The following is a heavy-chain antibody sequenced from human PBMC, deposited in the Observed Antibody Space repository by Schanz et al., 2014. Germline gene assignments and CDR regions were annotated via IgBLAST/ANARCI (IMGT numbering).Heavy chain of an antibody. V-gene: IGHV1-18*04. D-gene: IGHD3-22*01. Sequence: QVHLVQSGAEVKKPGSSVKVSCKASGYSFTDYYIHWVRQAPGQGLEWMGWISAYTNNTNYAQKVQGRVTMTTDTSTGTAYMELSSLRSEDTAVYYCAREVGLYDRGWFDPWGQGTLVTVSS. J-gene: IGHJ5*02. CDR2: ISAYTNNT. CDR3: AREVGLYDRGWFDP. CDR1: GYSFTDYY.